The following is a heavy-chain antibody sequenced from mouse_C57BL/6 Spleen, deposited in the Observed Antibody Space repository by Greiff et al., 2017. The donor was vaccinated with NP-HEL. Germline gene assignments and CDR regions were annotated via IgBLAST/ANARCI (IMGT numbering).Heavy chain of an antibody. CDR3: ARLRNVSSSYPYYFDY. V-gene: IGHV1-64*01. J-gene: IGHJ2*01. CDR2: IHPNSGST. Sequence: QVQLQQPGAELVKPGASVKLSCKASGYTFTSYWMHWVKQRPGQGLEWIGMIHPNSGSTNYNEKFKSKATLTVDKSSSTAYMQLSSLTSEDSAVYYCARLRNVSSSYPYYFDYWGQGTTLTVSS. D-gene: IGHD1-1*01. CDR1: GYTFTSYW.